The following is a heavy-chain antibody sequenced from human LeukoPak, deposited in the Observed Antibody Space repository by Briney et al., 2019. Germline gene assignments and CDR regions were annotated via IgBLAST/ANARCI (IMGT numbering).Heavy chain of an antibody. CDR1: GSTFSRYW. CDR3: ARDRGSYFDY. J-gene: IGHJ4*02. Sequence: PGGSLRLSCAASGSTFSRYWMHWVRQAPGEGLVWVSRINSDGSSTSYADSVKGRFTISRDNAKNTLYLQMNSLRAEDTAVYYCARDRGSYFDYWGQGTLVSVSS. D-gene: IGHD1-26*01. V-gene: IGHV3-74*01. CDR2: INSDGSST.